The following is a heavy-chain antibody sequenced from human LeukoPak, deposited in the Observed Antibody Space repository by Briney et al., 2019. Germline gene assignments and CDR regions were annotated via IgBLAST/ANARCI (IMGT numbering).Heavy chain of an antibody. J-gene: IGHJ6*02. Sequence: SETLSLTCTVSGASITSFYWSWIRQPPGKGLEWIGYIYYSGSTNYNPSLKSRVTISVDTSKSQFSLNMTSVTAADTAVYYCAAAPYYYSGMDIWGQGTTVTVSS. V-gene: IGHV4-59*01. CDR3: AAAPYYYSGMDI. CDR1: GASITSFY. CDR2: IYYSGST. D-gene: IGHD6-6*01.